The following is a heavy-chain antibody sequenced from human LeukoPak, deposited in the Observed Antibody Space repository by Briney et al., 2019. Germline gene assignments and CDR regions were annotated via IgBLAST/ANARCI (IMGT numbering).Heavy chain of an antibody. Sequence: GGSLRLSCAASGISFSSYWMTWVRQAPGKGLEWVANIKQDGSEKYYVDSVKGRFTISRDNAKNSLYLQMNSLRADDTAVYYCASSSSPGLLGLDPWGQGTLVAVSS. CDR3: ASSSSPGLLGLDP. CDR1: GISFSSYW. CDR2: IKQDGSEK. J-gene: IGHJ5*02. D-gene: IGHD2-2*01. V-gene: IGHV3-7*01.